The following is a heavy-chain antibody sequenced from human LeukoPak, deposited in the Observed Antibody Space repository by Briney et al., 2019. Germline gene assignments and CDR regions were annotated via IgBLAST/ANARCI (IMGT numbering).Heavy chain of an antibody. D-gene: IGHD3-10*01. V-gene: IGHV3-30*18. CDR3: AKDGPLGGRGVILGSLYYYGMDV. CDR2: ISYDGNNK. Sequence: GGSLRLSCAASGFTFSSFGMYWVRQAPGKGLEWVAVISYDGNNKYYADSVKDRFTISRDNSKNTLYLQMNSLRAEDTAVYYCAKDGPLGGRGVILGSLYYYGMDVWGQGTTVTVSS. CDR1: GFTFSSFG. J-gene: IGHJ6*02.